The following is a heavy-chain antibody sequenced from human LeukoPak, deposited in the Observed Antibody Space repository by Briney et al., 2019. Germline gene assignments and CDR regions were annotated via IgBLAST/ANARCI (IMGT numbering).Heavy chain of an antibody. CDR1: GYPFTSYG. CDR3: ARHTTGYNSPRDSFNI. Sequence: ASVKVSCKASGYPFTSYGISWVRQAPGQGLEWMGWISAYNGNTNYAQKLQGRVTMTRDVSTSTVYMELSSLRSEDTAVYYCARHTTGYNSPRDSFNIWGQGTMVTVSS. CDR2: ISAYNGNT. J-gene: IGHJ3*02. D-gene: IGHD1-1*01. V-gene: IGHV1-18*01.